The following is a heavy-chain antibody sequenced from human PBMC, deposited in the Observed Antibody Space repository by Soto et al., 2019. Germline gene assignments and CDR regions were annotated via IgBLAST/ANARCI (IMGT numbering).Heavy chain of an antibody. CDR1: GYTFTSYG. J-gene: IGHJ5*02. CDR3: ARDRDDGGKNWFDP. Sequence: ASVKVCCKASGYTFTSYGISWVRQAPGQGLEWMGWISAYNGNTNYAQKLQGRVTMTTDTSTSTAYVELRSLRSDDTAVYYCARDRDDGGKNWFDPWGQGTLVTVSS. V-gene: IGHV1-18*01. D-gene: IGHD4-17*01. CDR2: ISAYNGNT.